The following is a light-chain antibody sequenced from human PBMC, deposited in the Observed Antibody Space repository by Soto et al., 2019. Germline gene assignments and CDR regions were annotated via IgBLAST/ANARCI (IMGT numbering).Light chain of an antibody. V-gene: IGLV2-11*01. Sequence: QSALTQPASVSGSPGQSITISCTGTSSDVGGYNYVSWYQLHPGKAPKLMVYEVSNRPSGVPDRFSGSRSGNTASLTISGLQAEDEADYYCCSYAGSYTWVFGGGTQLTVL. J-gene: IGLJ3*02. CDR2: EVS. CDR3: CSYAGSYTWV. CDR1: SSDVGGYNY.